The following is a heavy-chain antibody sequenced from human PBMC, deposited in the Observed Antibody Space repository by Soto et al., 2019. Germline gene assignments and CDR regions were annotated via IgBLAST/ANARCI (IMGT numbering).Heavy chain of an antibody. V-gene: IGHV3-30*18. J-gene: IGHJ4*02. Sequence: QVQLVESGGGVVQPGRSLRLSCAASGFTFSSYGMHWVRQAPGKGLEWVAVISYDGNNKYYAGSVKGRFTISRDNSKNTVSLQMNSLRAEDTAVYYCGKETRWLGLTHYFDFWGQGTLVTVSS. CDR2: ISYDGNNK. CDR1: GFTFSSYG. D-gene: IGHD3-9*01. CDR3: GKETRWLGLTHYFDF.